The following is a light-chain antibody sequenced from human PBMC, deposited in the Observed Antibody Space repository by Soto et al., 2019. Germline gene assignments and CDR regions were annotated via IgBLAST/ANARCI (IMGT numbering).Light chain of an antibody. V-gene: IGKV1-39*01. CDR3: QQSFRTPET. CDR2: GAS. Sequence: DIQMTQSPFSLSASVGDRVTITCRASEFIDTFLNWYQHKPGKAPNLLVYGASSLQSGVPSRFSGSGSGTDFTLTISNLQPEDFATYFCQQSFRTPETFGQGTTVDIK. J-gene: IGKJ1*01. CDR1: EFIDTF.